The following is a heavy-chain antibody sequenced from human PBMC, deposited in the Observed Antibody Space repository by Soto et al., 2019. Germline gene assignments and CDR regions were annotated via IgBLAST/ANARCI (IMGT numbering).Heavy chain of an antibody. CDR1: GDSMTKYY. CDR3: ARTVGAAYYFDF. Sequence: QVQLQESGPGLVKPSETLSLTCTVSGDSMTKYYWSWIRQPAGKGLEWIGRIYTSGSTNYHPSLNRRVTMSIDTSNNHFSLKLKSVTAADTAVYYCARTVGAAYYFDFWGQGALVTVSS. D-gene: IGHD1-26*01. CDR2: IYTSGST. V-gene: IGHV4-4*07. J-gene: IGHJ4*02.